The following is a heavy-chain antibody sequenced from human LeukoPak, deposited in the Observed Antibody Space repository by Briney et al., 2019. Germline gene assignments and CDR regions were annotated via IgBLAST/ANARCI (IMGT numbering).Heavy chain of an antibody. CDR1: GFTFSSYS. CDR2: ISYDGSNK. J-gene: IGHJ4*02. Sequence: PGGSLRLSCAASGFTFSSYSMNWVRQAPGKGLEWVAVISYDGSNKYYADSVKGRFTISRDNSKNTLYLQMNSLRAEDTAVYYCARDTSVIPGYWGQGPLVTVSS. CDR3: ARDTSVIPGY. D-gene: IGHD4-17*01. V-gene: IGHV3-30*03.